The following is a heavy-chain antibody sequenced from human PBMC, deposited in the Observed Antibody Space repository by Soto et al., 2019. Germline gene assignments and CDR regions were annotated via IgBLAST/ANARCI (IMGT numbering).Heavy chain of an antibody. CDR2: IHSGGNT. CDR3: ARWGYSYGYGLDH. D-gene: IGHD5-18*01. J-gene: IGHJ4*02. Sequence: EVQLVESGGGLVQPGGSLRLSCAASGFTVGSNYMTWVRQAPGKGLEWVSVIHSGGNTYYADSVKGRVTISRHISRNTLYLQMNSLRAEDTAVYYCARWGYSYGYGLDHWGQGTLVTVSS. CDR1: GFTVGSNY. V-gene: IGHV3-53*04.